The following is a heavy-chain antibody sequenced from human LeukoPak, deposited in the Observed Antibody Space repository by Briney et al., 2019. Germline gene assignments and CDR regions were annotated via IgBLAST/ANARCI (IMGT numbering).Heavy chain of an antibody. CDR1: GFTFSSYA. V-gene: IGHV3-7*01. Sequence: GGSLRLSCAASGFTFSSYAMHWVRQAPGKGLEWVANIKEDGSQKYYMDSVKGRFTISRDNAKSSLFLQMNNLRVEDTAVYYCTRDQTWGQGTLVTVSS. CDR3: TRDQT. CDR2: IKEDGSQK. J-gene: IGHJ4*02.